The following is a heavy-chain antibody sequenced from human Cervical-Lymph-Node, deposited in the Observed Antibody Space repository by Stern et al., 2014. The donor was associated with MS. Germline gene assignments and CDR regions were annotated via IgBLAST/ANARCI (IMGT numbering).Heavy chain of an antibody. CDR2: ISWNSGSI. CDR3: AKGDGPGTVTTYYFDC. Sequence: EVQLVESGGGLVQPGRSLRLSCAASGFTFDDYAMHWVRQAPGKGLEWVSGISWNSGSIGYADSVKGRFTISRDNAKNSLYLQMNSLRAEDTALYYCAKGDGPGTVTTYYFDCWGQGTLVTVSS. V-gene: IGHV3-9*01. D-gene: IGHD4-17*01. J-gene: IGHJ4*02. CDR1: GFTFDDYA.